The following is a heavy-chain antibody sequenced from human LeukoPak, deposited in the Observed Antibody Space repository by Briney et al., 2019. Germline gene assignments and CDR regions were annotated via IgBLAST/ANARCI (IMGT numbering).Heavy chain of an antibody. CDR3: ESTEVCSTTCPLVY. V-gene: IGHV4-34*01. D-gene: IGHD2-2*01. CDR1: GGSFRGYY. Sequence: PSETLSLTCAVYGGSFRGYYWSWIRQPPGKGLEWIGEINHSGSTNYNTSLKSRVTISLDKSMKKFSLKMKYVTAADKAVYYCESTEVCSTTCPLVYWGQGTLVTVST. CDR2: INHSGST. J-gene: IGHJ4*02.